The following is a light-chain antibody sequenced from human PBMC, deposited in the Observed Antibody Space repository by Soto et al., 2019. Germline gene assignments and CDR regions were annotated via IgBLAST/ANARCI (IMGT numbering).Light chain of an antibody. V-gene: IGKV1-9*01. CDR1: QGISKY. J-gene: IGKJ5*01. CDR2: AAS. Sequence: DIQLTQSPSFLSASVGDRVTISCRASQGISKYLGWYQQKPGKAPKLVINAASTLQSGVPSRFSGSGSGTEFTLTISSLQPEDFATYYCPQFNDYPITFGQGTRLEIK. CDR3: PQFNDYPIT.